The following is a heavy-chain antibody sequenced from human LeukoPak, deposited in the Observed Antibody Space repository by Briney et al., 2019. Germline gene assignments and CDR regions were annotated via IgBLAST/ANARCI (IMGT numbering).Heavy chain of an antibody. CDR2: IYYSGST. D-gene: IGHD6-19*01. CDR3: ARGGQLAVPDPFDS. Sequence: SETLSLTCTVSGGSISSYYWNWIRQPPWKGLEWIGNIYYSGSTNYNPSLKSRVTISVDTSKNQFSLSLISVTAADTAVYYCARGGQLAVPDPFDSWGQGTLVTVSS. CDR1: GGSISSYY. J-gene: IGHJ4*02. V-gene: IGHV4-59*01.